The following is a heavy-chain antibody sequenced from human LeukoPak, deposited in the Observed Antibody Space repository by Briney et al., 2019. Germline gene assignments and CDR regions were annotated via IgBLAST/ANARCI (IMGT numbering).Heavy chain of an antibody. Sequence: SQTLSLTCSVSGGSISSGRYYWTWIRQPAGKGLEWIGRLYTNDNTNYDPSLESRVSISVDTSKSQFYLQLTSVTAAGTAVYLCARGVVTDDYYMDVWGKGITVIVSS. J-gene: IGHJ6*03. CDR1: GGSISSGRYY. V-gene: IGHV4-61*02. CDR2: LYTNDNT. D-gene: IGHD2-21*02. CDR3: ARGVVTDDYYMDV.